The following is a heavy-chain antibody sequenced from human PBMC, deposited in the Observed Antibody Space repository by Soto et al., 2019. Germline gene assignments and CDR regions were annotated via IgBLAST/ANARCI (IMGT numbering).Heavy chain of an antibody. V-gene: IGHV1-2*04. D-gene: IGHD3-3*01. Sequence: ASVKVSCKASGYTFTGYYMHWVRQAPGQGLEWMGWINPNSGGTNYAQKFQGWVTMTRDTSISTAYMELSRLRSDDTAVYYCARGGYRITIFGVVNHNWFDPWGQGTLVPSPQ. J-gene: IGHJ5*02. CDR2: INPNSGGT. CDR3: ARGGYRITIFGVVNHNWFDP. CDR1: GYTFTGYY.